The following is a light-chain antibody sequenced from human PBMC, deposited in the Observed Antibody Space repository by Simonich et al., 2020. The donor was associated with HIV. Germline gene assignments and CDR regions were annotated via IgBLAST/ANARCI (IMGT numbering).Light chain of an antibody. CDR2: WAS. V-gene: IGKV4-1*01. CDR3: QQYYSVPIT. CDR1: PSVLNSSNNKHY. J-gene: IGKJ5*01. Sequence: DFVMTQSPDSLAVSLGERATINCKSSPSVLNSSNNKHYLAWFQQKPGQPPKLLIYWASTRESGVPDRFSGSGSWTDFTLTISSLQAEDVAVYYCQQYYSVPITFGQGTRLEIK.